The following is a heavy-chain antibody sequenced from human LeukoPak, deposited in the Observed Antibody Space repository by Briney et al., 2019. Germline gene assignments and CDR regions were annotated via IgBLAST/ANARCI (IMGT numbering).Heavy chain of an antibody. CDR1: GGSISSYY. Sequence: PSETLSFTCTVSGGSISSYYWSWIRQPPGKGLEWIGYIYYSGSTNYNPSLKSRVTISVDTSKNQFSLKLSSVTAADTAVYYCARGTAVAGVDYWGQGTLVTVSS. J-gene: IGHJ4*02. V-gene: IGHV4-59*01. D-gene: IGHD6-19*01. CDR2: IYYSGST. CDR3: ARGTAVAGVDY.